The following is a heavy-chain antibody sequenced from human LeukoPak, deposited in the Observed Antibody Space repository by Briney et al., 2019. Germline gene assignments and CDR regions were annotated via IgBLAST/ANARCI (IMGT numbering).Heavy chain of an antibody. D-gene: IGHD4-17*01. CDR1: GGSISSSSFY. Sequence: SEILSLTRTVSGGSISSSSFYWGWIRQPPGKGLEWIGTIYHSGSPYYNPSLNSRVTISGDTSKNQFSLKLSSVTAADTAVYYCAKDYGDYSLAWGQGTLVTVSS. CDR3: AKDYGDYSLA. J-gene: IGHJ5*02. CDR2: IYHSGSP. V-gene: IGHV4-39*02.